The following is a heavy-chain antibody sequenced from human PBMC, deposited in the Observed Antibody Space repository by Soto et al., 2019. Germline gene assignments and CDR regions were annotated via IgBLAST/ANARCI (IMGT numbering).Heavy chain of an antibody. D-gene: IGHD3-16*01. CDR3: ARGEFLSYDDY. V-gene: IGHV1-3*01. Sequence: ASVKGACKASGYTYTSYAMHWVRQAPGQRLEWMGWINAGNGNTKYSQKFQGRVTITRDTSASTAYMELSSLRSEDTAVYYCARGEFLSYDDYWGQGTLVTVSS. CDR1: GYTYTSYA. CDR2: INAGNGNT. J-gene: IGHJ4*02.